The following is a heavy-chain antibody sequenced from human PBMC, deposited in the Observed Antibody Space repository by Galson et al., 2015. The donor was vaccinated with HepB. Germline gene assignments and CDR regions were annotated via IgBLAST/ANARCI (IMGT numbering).Heavy chain of an antibody. Sequence: SLRLSCAASGFTFSSYGMHWVRQAPGKGLEWVAVISYDGSNKYYADSVKGRFTISRDNSKNTLYLQTNSLRAEDTAVYYCAKDLSVGAAVGYFDYWGQGTLVTVSS. CDR3: AKDLSVGAAVGYFDY. J-gene: IGHJ4*02. CDR2: ISYDGSNK. CDR1: GFTFSSYG. V-gene: IGHV3-30*18. D-gene: IGHD1-26*01.